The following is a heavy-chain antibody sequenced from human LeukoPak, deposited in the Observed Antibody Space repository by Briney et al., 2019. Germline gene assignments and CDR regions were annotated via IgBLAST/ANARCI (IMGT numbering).Heavy chain of an antibody. J-gene: IGHJ3*02. CDR3: ARDGIVAPLEAFDI. D-gene: IGHD3-22*01. CDR2: INTNTGNP. V-gene: IGHV7-4-1*02. CDR1: GYAFTSYA. Sequence: ASVKVSCKASGYAFTSYAMNWVRQAPGQGLEWMGWINTNTGNPTYAQGFTGRFVFSLDTSVSTAYLQISSLKAEDTAVYYCARDGIVAPLEAFDIWGQGKMVTVSS.